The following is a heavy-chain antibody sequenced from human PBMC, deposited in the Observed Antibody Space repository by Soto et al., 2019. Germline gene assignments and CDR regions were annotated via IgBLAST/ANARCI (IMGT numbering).Heavy chain of an antibody. Sequence: QVQLEQSGAEVRKPGSSVKVSCKASGGTFSSSAINWLRQAPGQGPEWMGGIIPTFGTSNYIPKLRGRVTITADTSTNTAYMEVSSLTSEDTAMYYCVRSETAGHKGFDIWGQGTMVTVSA. V-gene: IGHV1-69*06. CDR3: VRSETAGHKGFDI. CDR2: IIPTFGTS. D-gene: IGHD6-19*01. CDR1: GGTFSSSA. J-gene: IGHJ3*02.